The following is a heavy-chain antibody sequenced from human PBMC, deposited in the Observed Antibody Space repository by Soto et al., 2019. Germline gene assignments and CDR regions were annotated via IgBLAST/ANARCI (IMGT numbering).Heavy chain of an antibody. CDR1: GYSFTSYW. CDR3: ELSVPDGLLVY. D-gene: IGHD1-26*01. J-gene: IGHJ4*02. CDR2: LYPGDSDT. Sequence: GDSLKISCKGSGYSFTSYWIGWVRQMPGKGLEWMAILYPGDSDTRYSLSFQGQVTISADQSISTAFLQWSSLKASDTAMYFCELSVPDGLLVYWGQGSPVTVSA. V-gene: IGHV5-51*01.